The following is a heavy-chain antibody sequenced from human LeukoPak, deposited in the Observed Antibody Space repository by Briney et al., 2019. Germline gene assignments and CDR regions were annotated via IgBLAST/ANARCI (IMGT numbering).Heavy chain of an antibody. Sequence: PSETLSLTCTVSGGSISSYYWSRIRQPPGKGLEWIGSVYYSGTTNYNPSLKSRVTISVDTSTKQFSLNLSSVTAADTAVYYCARLSGDAFDIWGQGTMVTVSS. CDR3: ARLSGDAFDI. CDR2: VYYSGTT. D-gene: IGHD1-26*01. CDR1: GGSISSYY. V-gene: IGHV4-59*08. J-gene: IGHJ3*02.